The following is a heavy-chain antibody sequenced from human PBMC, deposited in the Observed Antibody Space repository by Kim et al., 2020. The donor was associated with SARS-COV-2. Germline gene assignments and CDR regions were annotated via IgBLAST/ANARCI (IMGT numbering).Heavy chain of an antibody. CDR2: ISSSSSYI. CDR1: GFTFSSYS. V-gene: IGHV3-21*04. Sequence: GGSLRLSCAASGFTFSSYSMNWVRQAPGKGLEWVSSISSSSSYIYYADSVKGRFTISRDNAKNSLYLQMNSLRAEDTAVYYCARVEGDGSGLCDYWGQGTLVTVSS. CDR3: ARVEGDGSGLCDY. D-gene: IGHD3-10*01. J-gene: IGHJ4*02.